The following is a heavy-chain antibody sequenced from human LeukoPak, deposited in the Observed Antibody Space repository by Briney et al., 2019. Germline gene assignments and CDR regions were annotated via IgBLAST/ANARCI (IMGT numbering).Heavy chain of an antibody. CDR2: TYYRSKWYN. CDR1: GDSVSSNSAA. D-gene: IGHD5-24*01. Sequence: SQTLSLTCAISGDSVSSNSAAWNWIRQSPSRGLEWLGRTYYRSKWYNDYAVSVKSRITINPDTSKNQFSLQLNSVTPEDTAVYYCARGVRDGYNSHNTPIDCWGQGTLVTVSS. V-gene: IGHV6-1*01. J-gene: IGHJ4*02. CDR3: ARGVRDGYNSHNTPIDC.